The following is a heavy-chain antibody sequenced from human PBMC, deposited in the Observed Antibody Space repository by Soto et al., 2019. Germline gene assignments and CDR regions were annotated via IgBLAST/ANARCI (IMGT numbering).Heavy chain of an antibody. J-gene: IGHJ6*02. CDR3: AVAMVREILIFESSGMHV. V-gene: IGHV1-69*01. Sequence: QVHLVQSGAEVKKPGSSVKVSCKTSGGSFNNYAVSWVRQAPGQGLEWMGGIIPNFDTPNYAQKFQDRVTIIADESTSTVYMGLRGLRSNDTAVYYCAVAMVREILIFESSGMHVWGQGTTVIVSS. CDR1: GGSFNNYA. CDR2: IIPNFDTP. D-gene: IGHD3-10*01.